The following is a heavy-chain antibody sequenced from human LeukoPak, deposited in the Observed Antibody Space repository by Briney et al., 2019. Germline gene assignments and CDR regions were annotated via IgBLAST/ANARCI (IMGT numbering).Heavy chain of an antibody. CDR1: EFTFSNYA. J-gene: IGHJ4*02. CDR2: IGIYGVTT. CDR3: AKYEGGYSSGWYFDY. V-gene: IGHV3-23*01. D-gene: IGHD6-19*01. Sequence: PGGSLRLSCAASEFTFSNYAMNWVRQAPGKGLEWVSIIGIYGVTTFHADSVKGRFTISRDNSKNTLYLQMNSLRAEDTAVYYCAKYEGGYSSGWYFDYWGQGTLVTVSS.